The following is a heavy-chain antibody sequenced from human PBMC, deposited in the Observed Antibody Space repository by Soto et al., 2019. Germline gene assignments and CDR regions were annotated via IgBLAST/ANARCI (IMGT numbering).Heavy chain of an antibody. CDR3: AREPTVTTWVDYYCDMDV. D-gene: IGHD4-4*01. V-gene: IGHV3-33*01. CDR2: IWYDGSNK. J-gene: IGHJ6*03. CDR1: GFTFSSYG. Sequence: QVQLVESGGGVVQPGRSLRLSCAASGFTFSSYGMHWVRQAPGKGLEWVAVIWYDGSNKYYADSVKGRFTISRDNSKNTLYLQMNSLRAEDTAVYYCAREPTVTTWVDYYCDMDVWGKGTTVTVSS.